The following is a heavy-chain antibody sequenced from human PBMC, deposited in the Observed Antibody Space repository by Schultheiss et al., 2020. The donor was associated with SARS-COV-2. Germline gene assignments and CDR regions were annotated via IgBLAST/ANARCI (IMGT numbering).Heavy chain of an antibody. D-gene: IGHD2-15*01. Sequence: SETLSLTCTVSGASISDSNYYWAWIRQPPGKGLEWIGYFYNSGSPNYNPSLKSRVTISVDTSKNQFSLKLSSVTAADTAVYYCARVSYCSGGSCYPREKGTFDYWGQGTLVTVSS. CDR1: GASISDSNYY. CDR2: FYNSGSP. V-gene: IGHV4-61*05. CDR3: ARVSYCSGGSCYPREKGTFDY. J-gene: IGHJ4*02.